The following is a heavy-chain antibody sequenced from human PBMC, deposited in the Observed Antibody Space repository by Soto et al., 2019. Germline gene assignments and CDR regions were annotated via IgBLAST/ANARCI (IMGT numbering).Heavy chain of an antibody. J-gene: IGHJ6*01. D-gene: IGHD1-7*01. CDR1: GYTFSNCF. CDR2: INPSDGSR. V-gene: IGHV1-46*03. CDR3: AREEYYGGTLSWGAPRNHQYYGMDV. Sequence: QVQLVQSGAEVKKPGASVKVSCTASGYTFSNCFVHWVRQAPGQGLEWMGLINPSDGSRNYAQKFQGRVTMTRDRSRSTINMELSSLRSEDTAVYFCAREEYYGGTLSWGAPRNHQYYGMDVWGPGTTVTV.